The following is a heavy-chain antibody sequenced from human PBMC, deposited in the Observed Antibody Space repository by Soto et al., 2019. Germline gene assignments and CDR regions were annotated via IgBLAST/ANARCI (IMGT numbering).Heavy chain of an antibody. Sequence: EVQLLESGGGLVQPGGSLRLSCAASGFTFSSYAMSWVRQAPGKGLEWVAAISGSGGSTYYADSVKGRFTISRDNSKNTLHLQMNSLKAEDTAVYYCTKDSPGTGIVGGTNYHWGQGTLVAVSS. J-gene: IGHJ5*02. CDR3: TKDSPGTGIVGGTNYH. V-gene: IGHV3-23*01. CDR2: ISGSGGST. D-gene: IGHD1-26*01. CDR1: GFTFSSYA.